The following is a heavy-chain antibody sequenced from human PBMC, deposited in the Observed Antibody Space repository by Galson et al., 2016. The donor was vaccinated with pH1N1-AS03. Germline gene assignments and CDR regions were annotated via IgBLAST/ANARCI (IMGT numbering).Heavy chain of an antibody. CDR2: INPSDGNT. CDR3: ARVSAGLTGYYYAMDV. J-gene: IGHJ6*02. CDR1: GYTFTSYY. Sequence: SVKVSCKASGYTFTSYYIHWVRQAPGQGREWMGIINPSDGNTNYAQRFQGRVTMTRGTSTSTVYMELSSLRSDDTAVYYCARVSAGLTGYYYAMDVWGQGTTVTVSS. V-gene: IGHV1-46*01. D-gene: IGHD4/OR15-4a*01.